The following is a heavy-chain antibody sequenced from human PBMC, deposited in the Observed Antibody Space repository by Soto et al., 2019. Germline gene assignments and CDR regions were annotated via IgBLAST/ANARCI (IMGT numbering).Heavy chain of an antibody. CDR2: MSNTGSS. J-gene: IGHJ4*02. CDR3: ARGGAGTKVDF. Sequence: QVQLQESGPGLVKPSQTLSLTCTVSGGSISSGGYYWSWIRQHPGEGLEWIAFMSNTGSSSYNPSLKSQVTISVDTSTNQFSLNLMSATAADTAIYYCARGGAGTKVDFWGQGTLVTVSS. CDR1: GGSISSGGYY. V-gene: IGHV4-31*01. D-gene: IGHD6-19*01.